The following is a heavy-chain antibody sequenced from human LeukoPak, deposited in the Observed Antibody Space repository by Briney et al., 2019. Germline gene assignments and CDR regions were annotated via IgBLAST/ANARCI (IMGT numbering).Heavy chain of an antibody. D-gene: IGHD2-15*01. J-gene: IGHJ6*02. Sequence: ASVKVSCKASGYTFTSYAMHWVRQAPGQRLEWMGWINAGNGNTKYSQKFQGRVTITRDTSTSTAHLELRRLRSDDTAIYYCAREFCSGGGCYYYGMDVWGQGTTVTVS. CDR2: INAGNGNT. CDR1: GYTFTSYA. CDR3: AREFCSGGGCYYYGMDV. V-gene: IGHV1-3*01.